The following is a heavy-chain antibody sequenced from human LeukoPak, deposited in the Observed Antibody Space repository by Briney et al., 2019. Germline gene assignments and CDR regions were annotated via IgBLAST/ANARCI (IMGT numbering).Heavy chain of an antibody. CDR3: ARLTSGYSYGYLDY. J-gene: IGHJ4*02. CDR1: GGSFSGYY. CDR2: INHSGST. Sequence: MSSETLSLTCAVYGGSFSGYYWSWTRQPPGKGLEWIGEINHSGSTNYNPSLKSRVTISVDTSKNQFSLKLSSVTAADTAVYYCARLTSGYSYGYLDYWGQGTLVTVSS. D-gene: IGHD5-18*01. V-gene: IGHV4-34*01.